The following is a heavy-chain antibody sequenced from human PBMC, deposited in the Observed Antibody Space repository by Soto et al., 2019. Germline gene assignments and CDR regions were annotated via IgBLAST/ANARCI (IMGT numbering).Heavy chain of an antibody. CDR2: ISGSGGST. D-gene: IGHD5-12*01. CDR3: AKKSGYDPDYYYYYMDV. J-gene: IGHJ6*03. V-gene: IGHV3-23*01. Sequence: GGSLRLSCAASGFTFSSYAMSWVRQAPGKGLEWVSAISGSGGSTYYADSVKGRFTISRDNSKNTLYLQMNSLRAEDTAVYYCAKKSGYDPDYYYYYMDVWGKGTTVTVSS. CDR1: GFTFSSYA.